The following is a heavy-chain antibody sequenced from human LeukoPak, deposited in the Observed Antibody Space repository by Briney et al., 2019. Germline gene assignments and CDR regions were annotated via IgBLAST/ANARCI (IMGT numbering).Heavy chain of an antibody. V-gene: IGHV4-39*01. Sequence: ASETLSLTCTVSGGSITNTSYFWGWIRQPPGKGLEWIGSIFYSGTTYYNPSLKSRVTISVDTSKNQFSLTLSSVTAADTAVYYCARPGSVFGVFDYWDQGTLVTVSS. CDR1: GGSITNTSYF. CDR2: IFYSGTT. CDR3: ARPGSVFGVFDY. J-gene: IGHJ4*02. D-gene: IGHD5/OR15-5a*01.